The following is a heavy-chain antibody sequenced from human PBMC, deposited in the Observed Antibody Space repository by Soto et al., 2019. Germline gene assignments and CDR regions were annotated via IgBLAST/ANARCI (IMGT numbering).Heavy chain of an antibody. V-gene: IGHV4-59*08. CDR1: GDSISTFY. D-gene: IGHD6-13*01. CDR3: ARVRSSSWLDGSDI. Sequence: QVQLQESGPRLVKPSENLSLTCTVSGDSISTFYWSWVRQPPGKGLEWIGHVYYIGTTKYNPSLESRVTISADTSKTQFFLKVRSVTAADTAVYYCARVRSSSWLDGSDIWGQGTMVTVS. CDR2: VYYIGTT. J-gene: IGHJ3*02.